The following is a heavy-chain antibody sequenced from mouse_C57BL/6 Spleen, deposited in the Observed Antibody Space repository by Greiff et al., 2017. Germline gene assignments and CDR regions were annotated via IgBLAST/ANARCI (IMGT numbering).Heavy chain of an antibody. Sequence: VQLQQSGPELVKLGASVKISCKASGYTFTDYYINWVKQRPGQGLEWIGWIFPGSGSTYYNEKFKGKATLTVDKSSSTAYMLLSSLTSEDSAVYFCAIYYGKGGWYFDVWGTGTTVTVSS. CDR2: IFPGSGST. CDR1: GYTFTDYY. CDR3: AIYYGKGGWYFDV. D-gene: IGHD2-1*01. J-gene: IGHJ1*03. V-gene: IGHV1-75*01.